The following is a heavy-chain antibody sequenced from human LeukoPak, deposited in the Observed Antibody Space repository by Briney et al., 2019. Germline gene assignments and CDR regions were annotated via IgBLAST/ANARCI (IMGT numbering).Heavy chain of an antibody. D-gene: IGHD3-22*01. CDR1: GFTVSSNF. V-gene: IGHV3-66*01. Sequence: GGSLRLSCAASGFTVSSNFMSWVRQAPEKGLEWVSVMYSDGSTYYADSVKGRFTTSRDNSKNTLYLQMNSLRAEDTAVYYCARAPDGYEAFDIWGQGTMVTVSS. CDR3: ARAPDGYEAFDI. J-gene: IGHJ3*02. CDR2: MYSDGST.